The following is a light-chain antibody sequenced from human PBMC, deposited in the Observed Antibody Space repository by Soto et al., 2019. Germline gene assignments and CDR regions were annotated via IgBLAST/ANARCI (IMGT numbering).Light chain of an antibody. J-gene: IGLJ1*01. CDR1: STDVGGYSY. CDR2: DVK. CDR3: FSYAGSYSFV. V-gene: IGLV2-11*01. Sequence: QSALTQPRSVSGSPGQSVTISCTGTSTDVGGYSYDSWYQQHPGKAPKLMMYDVKTRPSGIPDRFSGSKSGNTASLTISGLQAEDDADYYCFSYAGSYSFVFGIGTKLTVL.